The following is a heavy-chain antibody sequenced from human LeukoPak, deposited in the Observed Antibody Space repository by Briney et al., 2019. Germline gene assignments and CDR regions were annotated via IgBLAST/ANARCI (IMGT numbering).Heavy chain of an antibody. D-gene: IGHD3-16*02. CDR1: GFTFSSYA. J-gene: IGHJ3*02. CDR3: ARAGRITFGGVIADDAFDI. CDR2: ISGSGGST. V-gene: IGHV3-23*01. Sequence: HPGGSLRLSCAASGFTFSSYAMSWVRQAPGKGLEWVSAISGSGGSTYYADSVKGRFTISRDNSKNTLYLQMNSLRAEDTAVYYCARAGRITFGGVIADDAFDIWGQGTMVTVSS.